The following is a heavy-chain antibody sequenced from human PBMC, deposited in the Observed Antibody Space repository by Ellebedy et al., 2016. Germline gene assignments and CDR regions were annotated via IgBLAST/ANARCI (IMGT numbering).Heavy chain of an antibody. D-gene: IGHD3-3*01. CDR3: ARGRGIFGVVIILTWFDP. CDR2: INHSGST. V-gene: IGHV4-34*01. CDR1: GGSFSGYY. J-gene: IGHJ5*02. Sequence: SETLSLTXAVYGGSFSGYYWSWIRQPPGKGLEWIGEINHSGSTNYNPSLKSRVTISVDTSKNQFSLKLSSVTAVDTAVYYCARGRGIFGVVIILTWFDPWGQGTLVTVSS.